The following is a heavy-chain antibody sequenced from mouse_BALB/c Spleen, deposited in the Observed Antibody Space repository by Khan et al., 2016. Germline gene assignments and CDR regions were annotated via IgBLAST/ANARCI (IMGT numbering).Heavy chain of an antibody. V-gene: IGHV9-1*02. CDR2: INTYIGEP. J-gene: IGHJ2*01. CDR3: ARRMYGNYGY. CDR1: GYTFTNYG. D-gene: IGHD2-10*02. Sequence: QIQLVQPGPEMKKLGETLKISCQASGYTFTNYGMNRVKQAPGKGLKWMGWINTYIGEPTYADDFKGRFSFSLETSTSTAYLQFNNLNNEDMATYICARRMYGNYGYRGQGSTLTISS.